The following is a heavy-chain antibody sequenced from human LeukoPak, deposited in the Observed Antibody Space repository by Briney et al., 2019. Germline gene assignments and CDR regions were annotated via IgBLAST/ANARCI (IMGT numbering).Heavy chain of an antibody. Sequence: GASVTVSCKASGYTFSILSISWVRQAPGQGLEWMGWVSAYNGNTNYAQKLQGRVTMTTDTSTSTAYMELRSLRSDDTAVYYCARGDDFWSGLDLWGQGTMVTVSS. CDR1: GYTFSILS. CDR3: ARGDDFWSGLDL. V-gene: IGHV1-18*01. D-gene: IGHD3-3*01. CDR2: VSAYNGNT. J-gene: IGHJ3*01.